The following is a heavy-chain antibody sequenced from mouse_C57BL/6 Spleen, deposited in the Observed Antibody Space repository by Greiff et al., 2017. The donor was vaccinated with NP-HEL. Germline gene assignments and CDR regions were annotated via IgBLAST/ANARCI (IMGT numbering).Heavy chain of an antibody. D-gene: IGHD1-1*01. Sequence: QVQLQQPGAELVKPGASVKLSCKASGYTFTSYWMHWVKQRPGQGLEWIGMIHPNSGSTNYNEKFKSKATLTVDKSSSTAYMQLSSLTSEDSAVYYCANYYYGSSYDNYWGQGTTLTVSS. V-gene: IGHV1-64*01. J-gene: IGHJ2*01. CDR2: IHPNSGST. CDR3: ANYYYGSSYDNY. CDR1: GYTFTSYW.